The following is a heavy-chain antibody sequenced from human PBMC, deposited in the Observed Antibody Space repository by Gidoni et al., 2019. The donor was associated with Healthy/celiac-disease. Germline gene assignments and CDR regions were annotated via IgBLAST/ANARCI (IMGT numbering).Heavy chain of an antibody. V-gene: IGHV3-9*01. D-gene: IGHD1-26*01. CDR1: GFTFDDYA. CDR2: ISWNSGSI. Sequence: EVQLVESGGGLVQPGRSLRLSCAASGFTFDDYAMHWVRQAPGKGLEWVSGISWNSGSIDYADSVKGRFTISRDNAKNSLYLQMNSLRAEDTALYYCAKDMGSGSYYYYGMDVWGQGTTVTVSS. CDR3: AKDMGSGSYYYYGMDV. J-gene: IGHJ6*02.